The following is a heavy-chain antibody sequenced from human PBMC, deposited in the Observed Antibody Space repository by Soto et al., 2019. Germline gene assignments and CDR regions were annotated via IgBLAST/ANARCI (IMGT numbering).Heavy chain of an antibody. CDR3: ARDINSRNYGVFYYYGMDV. CDR1: GFTFDDYG. V-gene: IGHV3-20*04. J-gene: IGHJ6*02. Sequence: GSLRLSCAASGFTFDDYGMSWVRQAPGKGLEWVSGINWNGGSTGYADSVKGRFTISRDNAKNSLYLQMNSLRAEDTALYYCARDINSRNYGVFYYYGMDVWGQGTTVTVSS. D-gene: IGHD4-4*01. CDR2: INWNGGST.